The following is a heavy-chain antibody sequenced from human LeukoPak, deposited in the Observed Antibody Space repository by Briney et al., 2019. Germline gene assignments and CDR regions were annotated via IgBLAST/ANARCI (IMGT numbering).Heavy chain of an antibody. CDR1: GSTFSRYA. D-gene: IGHD3-22*01. Sequence: HAGGSLRLSCAAAGSTFSRYAMSWARQAPGKGLECVPAISGSGGSTYYADSVKGRFTISRDNSKNCIYLEMSSLRAKDTALYYCAKNLRDSFDSSGYDQGYFPHWGAGSLVTVSS. J-gene: IGHJ1*01. CDR3: AKNLRDSFDSSGYDQGYFPH. V-gene: IGHV3-23*01. CDR2: ISGSGGST.